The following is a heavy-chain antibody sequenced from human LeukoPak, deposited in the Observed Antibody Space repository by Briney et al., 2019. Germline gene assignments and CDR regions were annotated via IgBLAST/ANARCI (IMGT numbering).Heavy chain of an antibody. D-gene: IGHD2-2*01. CDR2: ISQSGGRST. CDR1: GFTFSNYA. Sequence: PGGSLRLSCAASGFTFSNYAMTWVRQAPGEGLEWVAFISQSGGRSTDYADSVRGRFTISRDNSEDTLYLQMNSLRAEDTAVYHCARDLGCSTSSCRYNSFDPWGQGTLVTVSS. J-gene: IGHJ5*02. CDR3: ARDLGCSTSSCRYNSFDP. V-gene: IGHV3-23*01.